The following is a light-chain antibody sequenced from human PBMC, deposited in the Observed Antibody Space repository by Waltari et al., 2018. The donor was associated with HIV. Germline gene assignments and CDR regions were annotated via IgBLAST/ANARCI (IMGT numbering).Light chain of an antibody. V-gene: IGLV3-19*01. Sequence: SSEVTQAPAVSVALGQTVKITCQGDTLRTYYASWYQQKPGEAPVLVSYGKNKRPAEIPDRFSSSASRNTASVTITGAQAEDEADYYCKTRDRIVNLYVFGTGTTVTVL. CDR3: KTRDRIVNLYV. CDR1: TLRTYY. J-gene: IGLJ1*01. CDR2: GKN.